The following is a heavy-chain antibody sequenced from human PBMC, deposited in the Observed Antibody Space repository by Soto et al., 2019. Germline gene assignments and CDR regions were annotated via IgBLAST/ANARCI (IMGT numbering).Heavy chain of an antibody. Sequence: SGPTLVKPTQTLTLTCTFSGFSLSTSGVGVGWIRQPPGKALEWLALIYWNDDKRYSPSLKSRLTITKDTSKNQVVLTMTNMDPVDTATYYCAHVVAVGATIYWFDPWGQGTLVTVSS. CDR1: GFSLSTSGVG. D-gene: IGHD1-26*01. V-gene: IGHV2-5*01. CDR2: IYWNDDK. J-gene: IGHJ5*02. CDR3: AHVVAVGATIYWFDP.